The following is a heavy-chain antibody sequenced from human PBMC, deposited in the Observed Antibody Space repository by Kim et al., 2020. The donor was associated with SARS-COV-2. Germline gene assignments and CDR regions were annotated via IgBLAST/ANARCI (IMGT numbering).Heavy chain of an antibody. D-gene: IGHD5-12*01. CDR3: TRVRGLGHFDY. V-gene: IGHV4-39*02. CDR1: GGSITTSPCY. J-gene: IGHJ4*01. CDR2: VYQTGSV. Sequence: SETLSLTCTVYGGSITTSPCYWAWIRPSPGKGLEWIGTVYQTGSVTYNPSNESRITISVYTTKNQLYLIMTSLSDADPAIYLGTRVRGLGHFDYWG.